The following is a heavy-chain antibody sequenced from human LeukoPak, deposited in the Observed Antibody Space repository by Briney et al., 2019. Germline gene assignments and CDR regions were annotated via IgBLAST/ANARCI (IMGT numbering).Heavy chain of an antibody. CDR3: ARHTLGYSYGRYFDY. D-gene: IGHD5-18*01. CDR2: IYYSGST. Sequence: SSETRSLTCTVSGGSISSSSYYWGWIRQPPGKGLEWIGSIYYSGSTYYNPSLKSRVTISVDTSKNQFSLKLSSVTAADTAVYYCARHTLGYSYGRYFDYWGQGTLVTVSS. V-gene: IGHV4-39*01. CDR1: GGSISSSSYY. J-gene: IGHJ4*02.